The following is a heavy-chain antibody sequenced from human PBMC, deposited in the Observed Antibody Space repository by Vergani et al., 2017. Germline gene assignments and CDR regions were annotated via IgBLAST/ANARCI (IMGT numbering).Heavy chain of an antibody. Sequence: QVQVVQSGAEVKKSGASVKVSCKTSGYTFSNYDMHWVRQAPGQGLEWMGIINPSGGHTNYAQKFQGRVTMTRDTSTSTVYMGLSRLRSEDTAIYYCARRDYGILTGYRYWGQGTLVTVSA. CDR3: ARRDYGILTGYRY. D-gene: IGHD3-9*01. J-gene: IGHJ4*02. V-gene: IGHV1-46*03. CDR2: INPSGGHT. CDR1: GYTFSNYD.